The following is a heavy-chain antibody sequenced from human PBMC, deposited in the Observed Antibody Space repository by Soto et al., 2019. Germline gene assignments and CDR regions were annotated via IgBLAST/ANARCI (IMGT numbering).Heavy chain of an antibody. Sequence: QVQLVQSGAEVKKPGASVKVSCKASGYTFTSYDINWVRQATGQGLEWMGWMNPNSGNTGYAQKFQGRVTMTRNTSISTAYMELGSLRSEDTAVYSCAREIWGEVTHTPWGQGTLVTVSS. D-gene: IGHD3-16*01. CDR3: AREIWGEVTHTP. CDR2: MNPNSGNT. CDR1: GYTFTSYD. V-gene: IGHV1-8*01. J-gene: IGHJ5*02.